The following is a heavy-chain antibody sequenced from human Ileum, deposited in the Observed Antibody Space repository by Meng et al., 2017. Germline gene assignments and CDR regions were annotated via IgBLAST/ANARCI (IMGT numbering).Heavy chain of an antibody. CDR1: GYTFSDYI. Sequence: ASLKVSCKASGYTFSDYIIHWVRQAPGQGLEWVAWINPNSGGTKYAQKLQGRVTMTRDTSISTAYMDLSNLRSDDTAVYYCTRSRERVNDYWGQGTLVTVSS. V-gene: IGHV1-2*02. CDR2: INPNSGGT. CDR3: TRSRERVNDY. D-gene: IGHD3-10*01. J-gene: IGHJ4*02.